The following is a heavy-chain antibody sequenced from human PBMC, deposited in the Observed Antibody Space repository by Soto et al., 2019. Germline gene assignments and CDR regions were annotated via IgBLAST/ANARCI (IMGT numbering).Heavy chain of an antibody. CDR2: SNWNGDST. V-gene: IGHV3-20*04. CDR3: ARDYIPSSSWYGGSNRFDP. D-gene: IGHD6-13*01. Sequence: EMQLVESGGRVVRPGGSLRLSCVASGFSFDDYGMNWVRQVPGKGLEWVSGSNWNGDSTGYADSVKGRFTISRDNARKSLYLQMNSLRVEDTALYYCARDYIPSSSWYGGSNRFDPWGQGTLVTVSS. J-gene: IGHJ5*02. CDR1: GFSFDDYG.